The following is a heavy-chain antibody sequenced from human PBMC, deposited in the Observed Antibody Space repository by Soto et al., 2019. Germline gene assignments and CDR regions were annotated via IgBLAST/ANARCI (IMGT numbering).Heavy chain of an antibody. CDR2: IRSKANSYAT. J-gene: IGHJ6*02. D-gene: IGHD3-3*01. CDR3: EKVLEWLSPDYYYGMDV. CDR1: GFTFSGAA. V-gene: IGHV3-73*01. Sequence: GSLRLSCAASGFTFSGAAMHWVRQASWKGLEWVGRIRSKANSYATAYAASVKGRFTISRDNSKNTLYLQMNSLRAEDTAVYYCEKVLEWLSPDYYYGMDVWGQGTTVTVSS.